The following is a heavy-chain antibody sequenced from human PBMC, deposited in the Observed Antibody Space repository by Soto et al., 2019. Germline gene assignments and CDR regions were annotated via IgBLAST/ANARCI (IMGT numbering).Heavy chain of an antibody. CDR3: ARDGGRHSGGIDY. CDR1: GGTFSSYS. V-gene: IGHV1-69*01. Sequence: QVQLVQSGAEVKKPGSSVKVSCKASGGTFSSYSINWVRQAPGQGLEWMGAIIPIFGTANYAQKCQGRVTITADESTSTAYMELSSLRSKDTAVYYCARDGGRHSGGIDYWGQGTLVTVSS. D-gene: IGHD1-26*01. J-gene: IGHJ4*02. CDR2: IIPIFGTA.